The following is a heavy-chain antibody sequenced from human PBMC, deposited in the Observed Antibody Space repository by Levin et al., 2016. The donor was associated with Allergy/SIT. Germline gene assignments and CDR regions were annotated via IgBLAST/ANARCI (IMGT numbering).Heavy chain of an antibody. CDR2: LHYSGST. J-gene: IGHJ5*02. CDR3: ARSQGSWGTWFDP. D-gene: IGHD3-16*01. Sequence: RQAPGKGLEWIGYLHYSGSTNYNPSLRSRVTMSLETSKNQFSLNLKSVTAADTAVYYCARSQGSWGTWFDPWGQGVLVTVSS. V-gene: IGHV4-59*01.